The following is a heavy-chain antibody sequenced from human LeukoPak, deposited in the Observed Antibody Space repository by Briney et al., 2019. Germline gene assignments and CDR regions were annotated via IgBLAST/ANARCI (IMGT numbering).Heavy chain of an antibody. J-gene: IGHJ4*02. CDR3: ARGGRPDY. V-gene: IGHV3-7*01. CDR2: IKEDGREK. D-gene: IGHD3-10*01. Sequence: GGSLRLSCATSGFTFSSSWMSWVRQAPGKGLECVANIKEDGREKYYVDSVKGRFTISRDNAKNSLYLQMSSPRAEDTAVYYCARGGRPDYWGQGTPVTVSS. CDR1: GFTFSSSW.